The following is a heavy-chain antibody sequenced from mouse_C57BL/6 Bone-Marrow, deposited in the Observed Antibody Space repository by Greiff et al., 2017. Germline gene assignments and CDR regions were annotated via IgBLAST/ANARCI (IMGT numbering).Heavy chain of an antibody. V-gene: IGHV1-69*01. CDR2: IDPSDSYT. CDR1: GYTFTSYW. J-gene: IGHJ3*01. Sequence: QVQLQQPGAELVMPGASVKLSCKASGYTFTSYWMHWVKQRPGQGLEWIGEIDPSDSYTNYNQKFKGKSTLTVDKSSSTAYMQLSSLTSEDSAVYYCARRGYYGSSFPFAYWGQGTLVTVSA. CDR3: ARRGYYGSSFPFAY. D-gene: IGHD1-1*01.